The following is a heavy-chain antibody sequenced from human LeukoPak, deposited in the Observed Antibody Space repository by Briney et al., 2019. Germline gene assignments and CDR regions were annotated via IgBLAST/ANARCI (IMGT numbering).Heavy chain of an antibody. J-gene: IGHJ2*01. CDR3: ARDNGGDYWYSDI. CDR1: GASISTYY. D-gene: IGHD2-21*01. V-gene: IGHV4-4*07. Sequence: LETLSLTCTVSGASISTYYWSWIRQPAGKGLEWIGRMYTSGSTNYNPSLKSRVTMSVDTSKNQLSLKLSSVTAADTAVYFCARDNGGDYWYSDIWGRGTLVTVSS. CDR2: MYTSGST.